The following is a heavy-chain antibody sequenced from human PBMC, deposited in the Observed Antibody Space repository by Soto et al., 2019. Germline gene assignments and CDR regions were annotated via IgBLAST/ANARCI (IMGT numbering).Heavy chain of an antibody. CDR2: ISPSGRP. CDR3: TRGVLA. D-gene: IGHD2-8*01. Sequence: QVQLQESGSRLVRPSQPLSLTCSVSGGSVSSGGYSWSWIRQAPGKGLEWIGFISPSGRPAYNPSLKSRVSISVDTSKNQISLELSSVTAADTAVYHCTRGVLAWGPGTLVTVSS. V-gene: IGHV4-30-2*01. CDR1: GGSVSSGGYS. J-gene: IGHJ5*02.